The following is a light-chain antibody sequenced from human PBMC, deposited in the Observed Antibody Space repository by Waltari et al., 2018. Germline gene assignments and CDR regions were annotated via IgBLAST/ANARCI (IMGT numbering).Light chain of an antibody. CDR2: VAS. CDR1: QDISNY. J-gene: IGKJ2*01. V-gene: IGKV1-39*01. CDR3: LQGYYYHT. Sequence: DIQMTQSPSSLSASVGDRVTITCRASQDISNYLSWYQQKPGKVPKLLIDVASSLQSGVPSRFSDSGSGTDFTLTISSLQPEDFATYYCLQGYYYHTFGQGTKVEIK.